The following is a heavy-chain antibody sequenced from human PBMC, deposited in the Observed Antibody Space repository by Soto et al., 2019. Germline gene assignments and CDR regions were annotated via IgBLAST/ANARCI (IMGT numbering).Heavy chain of an antibody. CDR1: GGSISSGDYY. D-gene: IGHD1-1*01. V-gene: IGHV4-30-4*01. Sequence: SETLSLTCTVSGGSISSGDYYWSWIRQPPGKGLEWIGYIYYIGSTYYNPSLKSRVTISVDTSKNQFSLKLSSVTAADTAVYYCARERWNDVYNWFDPWGQGTLVTVSS. J-gene: IGHJ5*02. CDR3: ARERWNDVYNWFDP. CDR2: IYYIGST.